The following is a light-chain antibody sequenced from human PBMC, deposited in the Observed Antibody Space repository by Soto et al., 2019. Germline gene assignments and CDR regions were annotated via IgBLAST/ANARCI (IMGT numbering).Light chain of an antibody. V-gene: IGKV1-27*01. CDR2: ATS. CDR1: QGIAPY. CDR3: QKYNSAPLT. J-gene: IGKJ4*01. Sequence: DVQMTQSPSSLSAFVGDRDTITCRASQGIAPYLAWFQQKPGKVPKLLIYATSTLQSGVPSRFSGSGSGTDFTLTISSLQPEDVGTYYCQKYNSAPLTFGGGTKVDIK.